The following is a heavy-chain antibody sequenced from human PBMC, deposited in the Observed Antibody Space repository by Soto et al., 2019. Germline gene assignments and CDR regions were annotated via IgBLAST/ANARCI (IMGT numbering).Heavy chain of an antibody. CDR3: ARDGGRHSGGIDY. CDR1: GGTFSSYS. V-gene: IGHV1-69*01. Sequence: QVQMVQSGAEVKKPGSSVKVSCKASGGTFSSYSINWVRQAPGQGLEWMGEIIPIFGTANYAQKFQGRVTITADESTSTAYMELSSLRSEDTAVYYCARDGGRHSGGIDYWGQGPLVTVSS. D-gene: IGHD1-26*01. CDR2: IIPIFGTA. J-gene: IGHJ4*02.